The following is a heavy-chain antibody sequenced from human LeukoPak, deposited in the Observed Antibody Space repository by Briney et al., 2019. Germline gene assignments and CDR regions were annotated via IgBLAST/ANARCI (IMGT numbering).Heavy chain of an antibody. CDR1: GFTFSSYS. CDR3: ALIGGLEPNPALDS. V-gene: IGHV3-21*01. CDR2: ISSSSSYI. Sequence: GGSLRLSCAASGFTFSSYSMNWVRQAPGKGLEWVSSISSSSSYIYYADSVKGRFTISRDNAKNSLYLQMNSLRAEDTAVYYCALIGGLEPNPALDSWGQGTLVTVSS. J-gene: IGHJ4*02. D-gene: IGHD1-1*01.